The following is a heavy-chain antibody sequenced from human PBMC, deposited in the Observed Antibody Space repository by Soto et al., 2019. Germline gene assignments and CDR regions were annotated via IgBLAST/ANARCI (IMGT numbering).Heavy chain of an antibody. V-gene: IGHV3-30-3*01. J-gene: IGHJ4*02. CDR1: GFTFSSYA. D-gene: IGHD3-10*01. CDR3: ARDRVVLWFGDGDDY. Sequence: PGGSLRLSCAASGFTFSSYAMHWVRQAPGKGLEWVAVISYDGSNKYYADSVKGRFTISRDNSKNTLYLQMNSLRAEDTAVYYCARDRVVLWFGDGDDYWGQGALVTVSS. CDR2: ISYDGSNK.